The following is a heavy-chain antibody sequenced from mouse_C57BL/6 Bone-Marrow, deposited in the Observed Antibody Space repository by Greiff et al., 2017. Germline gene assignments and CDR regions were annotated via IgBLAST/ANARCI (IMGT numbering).Heavy chain of an antibody. J-gene: IGHJ3*01. Sequence: EVKVIESGGDLVKPGGSLKLSCAASGFTFSSYGMSWVRQTPDKRLEWVATISSGGSYTYYPDSVKGRFTISRDNAKNTLYLQMSSLKSEDTAMYYCARQDYYGSSYSWCAYWGQGTLVTVSA. D-gene: IGHD1-1*01. V-gene: IGHV5-6*01. CDR1: GFTFSSYG. CDR3: ARQDYYGSSYSWCAY. CDR2: ISSGGSYT.